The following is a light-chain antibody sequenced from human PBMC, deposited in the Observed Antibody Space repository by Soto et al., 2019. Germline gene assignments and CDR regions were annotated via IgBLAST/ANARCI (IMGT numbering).Light chain of an antibody. CDR3: QQYNNWPRT. Sequence: VLTHSPATLSLSPWERATLSCRASQSVSSTLAWYQQKPGQAPRLLIYDASTRATGIPARFSGSGSGTEFTLTISSLQSEDFAVYYCQQYNNWPRTFGQGTKVDIK. V-gene: IGKV3-15*01. CDR1: QSVSST. CDR2: DAS. J-gene: IGKJ1*01.